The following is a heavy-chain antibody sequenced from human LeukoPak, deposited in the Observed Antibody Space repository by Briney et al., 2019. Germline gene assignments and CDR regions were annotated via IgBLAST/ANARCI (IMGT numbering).Heavy chain of an antibody. CDR2: INHSGST. Sequence: SETLSLTCAVYGGSFSGYYWSWIRQPPGKGLEWIGEINHSGSTNYNPSLKSRVTISVDTSKNQFSLKLSSVTAADTAVYYCARPKRLLWFGELGPYFDYWGQGTLVTVSS. J-gene: IGHJ4*02. V-gene: IGHV4-34*01. CDR3: ARPKRLLWFGELGPYFDY. D-gene: IGHD3-10*01. CDR1: GGSFSGYY.